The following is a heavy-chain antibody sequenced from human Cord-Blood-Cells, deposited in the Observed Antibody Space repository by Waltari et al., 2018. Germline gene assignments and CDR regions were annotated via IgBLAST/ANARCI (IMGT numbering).Heavy chain of an antibody. Sequence: QVQLVESGGGVVQPGRSLRLSCGAPGFTFRSYALHWVGQAPGKGLEWVAVISCDGSNKYYADSVKGRFTISRDNSKNTLYLQMNSLRAEDTAVYYCARSGGLRYYFDYWGQGTLVTVSS. J-gene: IGHJ4*02. CDR1: GFTFRSYA. CDR3: ARSGGLRYYFDY. CDR2: ISCDGSNK. D-gene: IGHD4-17*01. V-gene: IGHV3-30-3*01.